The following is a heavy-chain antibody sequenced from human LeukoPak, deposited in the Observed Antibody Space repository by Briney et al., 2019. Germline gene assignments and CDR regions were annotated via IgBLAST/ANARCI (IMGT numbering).Heavy chain of an antibody. D-gene: IGHD3-10*01. Sequence: SETLSLTCAVYGGSFSGYYWSWIRQPPGKGLEWIGEINHRGSTNYNPSLKSRVTISVDTSKNQFSLKLSSVTAADTPVYYCARGRSWYYYGSGSYYNPGGFDPWGQGTLVTVSS. CDR2: INHRGST. J-gene: IGHJ5*02. V-gene: IGHV4-34*01. CDR3: ARGRSWYYYGSGSYYNPGGFDP. CDR1: GGSFSGYY.